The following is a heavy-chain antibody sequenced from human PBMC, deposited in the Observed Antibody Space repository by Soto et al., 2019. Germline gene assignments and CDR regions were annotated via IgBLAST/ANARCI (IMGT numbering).Heavy chain of an antibody. Sequence: EVQLVESGGGLVKPGGSLRLSCAASGFRFTDAWMNWVRQAPGRGLEWVGRIKSKTSGGTPEYAAPVIGRFTISRDDSKNTVFLQLNSLKTEDTGVYYCICQQQFRGWFDPWGQGTPVSVSS. J-gene: IGHJ5*02. D-gene: IGHD2-21*01. CDR1: GFRFTDAW. CDR2: IKSKTSGGTP. CDR3: ICQQQFRGWFDP. V-gene: IGHV3-15*07.